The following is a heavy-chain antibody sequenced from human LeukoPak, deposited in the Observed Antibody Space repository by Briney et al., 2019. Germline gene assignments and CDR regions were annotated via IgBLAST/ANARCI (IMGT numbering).Heavy chain of an antibody. Sequence: GGSLRLSCVASGFTSTKYAMNWVRQAPGKGLEWVSVLIGSSGSTDYADSVKGRFTMSRDISKNTLFLQMNSLRAEDTAIYYCAKGAYDYIEIAYFDSWGQGTLVTVSS. V-gene: IGHV3-23*01. CDR1: GFTSTKYA. CDR2: LIGSSGST. D-gene: IGHD5-12*01. CDR3: AKGAYDYIEIAYFDS. J-gene: IGHJ4*02.